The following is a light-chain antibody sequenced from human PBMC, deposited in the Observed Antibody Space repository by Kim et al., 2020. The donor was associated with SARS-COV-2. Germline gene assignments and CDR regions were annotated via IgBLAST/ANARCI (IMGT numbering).Light chain of an antibody. J-gene: IGLJ1*01. V-gene: IGLV3-1*01. CDR1: KLGDKY. CDR3: QAWDSSTGV. Sequence: SYELTQPPSVSVSPGQTASITCSGDKLGDKYACWYQQKPGQSPVLVIYQDSKRHSGIPERFSGSNSGNTATLTISGTQPMDEADYYCQAWDSSTGVFGTGTKVTVL. CDR2: QDS.